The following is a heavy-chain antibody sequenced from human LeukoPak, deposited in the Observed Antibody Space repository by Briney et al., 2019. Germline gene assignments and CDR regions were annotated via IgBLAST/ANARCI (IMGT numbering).Heavy chain of an antibody. J-gene: IGHJ4*02. Sequence: SETLSLTCIVSGGSISSYYWIWIRQPAGKGLEWIGRIYTSGGTNYNPSLKSRVTISVDTSKNQFSLKLRSVTAADTAVYYCARGGLSAAGINYWGQGTVVTVSS. CDR3: ARGGLSAAGINY. D-gene: IGHD6-13*01. V-gene: IGHV4-4*07. CDR2: IYTSGGT. CDR1: GGSISSYY.